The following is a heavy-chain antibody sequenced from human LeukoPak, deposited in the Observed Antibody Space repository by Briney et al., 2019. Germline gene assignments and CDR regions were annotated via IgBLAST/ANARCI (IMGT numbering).Heavy chain of an antibody. Sequence: SVKVSCKASGGTFSSYAISWVRQAPGQGLEWMGGIIAYFGTANYAQTLQGRVTITADESTSTAYMELSSLRSEDTAGYYCARGDYGDYFVYHVMDVWGQGTTVTVS. J-gene: IGHJ6*02. CDR3: ARGDYGDYFVYHVMDV. CDR1: GGTFSSYA. V-gene: IGHV1-69*01. D-gene: IGHD4-17*01. CDR2: IIAYFGTA.